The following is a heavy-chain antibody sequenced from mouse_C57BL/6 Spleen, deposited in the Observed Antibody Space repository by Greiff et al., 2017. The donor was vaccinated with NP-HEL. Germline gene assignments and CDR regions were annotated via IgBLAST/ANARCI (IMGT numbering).Heavy chain of an antibody. CDR3: ARITTVLDY. CDR2: IYPGDGDT. D-gene: IGHD1-1*01. J-gene: IGHJ2*01. V-gene: IGHV1-82*01. CDR1: GYAFSSSW. Sequence: VKLMESGPELVKPGASVKISCKASGYAFSSSWMNWVKQRPGKGLEWIGRIYPGDGDTNYNGKFKGKATLTADKSSSTAYMQLSSLTSEDSAVYFCARITTVLDYWGQGTTLTVSS.